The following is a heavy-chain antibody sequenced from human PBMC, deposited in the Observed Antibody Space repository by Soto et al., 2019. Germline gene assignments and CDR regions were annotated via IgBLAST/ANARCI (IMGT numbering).Heavy chain of an antibody. D-gene: IGHD3-9*01. CDR3: ARDGGFYDILTGYYTSWWFDP. CDR2: ISSSSSTI. CDR1: RFTFSSYS. Sequence: GGSLRLSCAASRFTFSSYSMNWVRQAPGKGLEWVSYISSSSSTIYYADSVKGRFTISRDNAKNSLYLQMNSLRDEDTAVYYCARDGGFYDILTGYYTSWWFDPWGQGTLVTVSS. V-gene: IGHV3-48*02. J-gene: IGHJ5*02.